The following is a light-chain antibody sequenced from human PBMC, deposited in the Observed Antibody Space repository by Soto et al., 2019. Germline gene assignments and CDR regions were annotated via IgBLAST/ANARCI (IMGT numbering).Light chain of an antibody. CDR3: SSYTSSNTLDV. CDR2: EVS. Sequence: QSVLTQPPSASGSPGQSVAISCTGTSSDVGAYNYVAWYQQHPGKVPKLMIYEVSKRPSGVPDRFSGSKSGNTASLTVSGLQADDEADYYCSSYTSSNTLDVFGTGTKVTVL. J-gene: IGLJ1*01. CDR1: SSDVGAYNY. V-gene: IGLV2-8*01.